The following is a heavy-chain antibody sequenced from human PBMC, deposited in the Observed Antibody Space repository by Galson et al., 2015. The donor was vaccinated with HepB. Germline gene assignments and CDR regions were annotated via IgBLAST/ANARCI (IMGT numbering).Heavy chain of an antibody. Sequence: SLRLSCAASEFTFSSYAIHWVRQAPGKGLEWVAVISYDGSNKYYADSVKGRFTISRDNSKNTLYLQMNSLRPGDTAVYYCARDGELSFWSGRSDYYMDVWGKGTTVTVSS. D-gene: IGHD3-3*01. V-gene: IGHV3-30-3*01. CDR2: ISYDGSNK. CDR1: EFTFSSYA. CDR3: ARDGELSFWSGRSDYYMDV. J-gene: IGHJ6*03.